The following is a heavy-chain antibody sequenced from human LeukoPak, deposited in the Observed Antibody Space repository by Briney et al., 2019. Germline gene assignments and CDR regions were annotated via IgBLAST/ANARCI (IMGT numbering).Heavy chain of an antibody. CDR2: IYRGETT. D-gene: IGHD1/OR15-1a*01. Sequence: PGGSLRLSCAASGFTFSDYYMSWIRQAPGKGLEWIGYIYRGETTNYNPSLKSRVTLSVDTSKNQISLKLNSVTAADTAVYYCATHWLEATKTYSYWFDPWGQGTLVTVSS. CDR1: GFTFSDYY. V-gene: IGHV4-4*09. J-gene: IGHJ5*02. CDR3: ATHWLEATKTYSYWFDP.